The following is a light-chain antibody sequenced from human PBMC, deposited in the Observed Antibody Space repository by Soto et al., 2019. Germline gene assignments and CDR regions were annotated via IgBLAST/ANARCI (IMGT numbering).Light chain of an antibody. CDR2: KAS. CDR3: QQYNSYSPT. CDR1: QSISIW. Sequence: DIQMTQSPSTLSASVGDRVTITCRASQSISIWLAWYQQKPGKAPKLLIYKASSLESGVPSRFNGSGSGTEFTLTIISLQPADFATYYCQQYNSYSPTFGQGTKVEI. J-gene: IGKJ1*01. V-gene: IGKV1-5*03.